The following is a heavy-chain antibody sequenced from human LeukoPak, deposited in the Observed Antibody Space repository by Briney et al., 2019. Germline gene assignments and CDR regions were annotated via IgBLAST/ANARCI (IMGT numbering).Heavy chain of an antibody. D-gene: IGHD4-17*01. CDR2: INHSGST. CDR3: AKYGDYPFDY. J-gene: IGHJ4*02. Sequence: PSATLSLTCAVYGGSFSGYYWSWIRQPPGKGLEWIGEINHSGSTNYNPSLQSRVTISVDTSKNQFSLKLSSVTAADTAVYYCAKYGDYPFDYWGQGTLVTVSS. V-gene: IGHV4-34*01. CDR1: GGSFSGYY.